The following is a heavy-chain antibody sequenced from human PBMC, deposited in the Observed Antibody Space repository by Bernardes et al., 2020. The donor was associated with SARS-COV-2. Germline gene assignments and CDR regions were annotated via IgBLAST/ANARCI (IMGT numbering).Heavy chain of an antibody. D-gene: IGHD2-21*02. CDR2: IYPGDSDT. CDR1: GYTFTNYW. CDR3: ARSDTWANKNYYSLDV. Sequence: SLNLSCKASGYTFTNYWIGWVRQMPGTGLEWMGIIYPGDSDTRYSPSFQGQVTISADKSMNTAYLQWSSLKASDTAMYYCARSDTWANKNYYSLDVWGQGTTVTVSS. V-gene: IGHV5-51*01. J-gene: IGHJ6*02.